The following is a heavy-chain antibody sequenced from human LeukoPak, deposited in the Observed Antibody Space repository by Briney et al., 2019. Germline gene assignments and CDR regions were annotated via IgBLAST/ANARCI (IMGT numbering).Heavy chain of an antibody. CDR1: GGSITTSNYY. CDR3: ARPTTVTTALGDAFDI. V-gene: IGHV4-39*07. CDR2: IYYSGST. J-gene: IGHJ3*02. Sequence: PSETLSLTCTVSGGSITTSNYYWGWIRQPPGKGLEWIGSIYYSGSTYYNPSLKSRVTISVDTSKNQFSLKLSSVTAADTAVYYCARPTTVTTALGDAFDIWGQGTMVTVSS. D-gene: IGHD4-17*01.